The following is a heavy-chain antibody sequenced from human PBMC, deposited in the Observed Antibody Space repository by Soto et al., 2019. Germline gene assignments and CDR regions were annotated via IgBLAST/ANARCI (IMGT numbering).Heavy chain of an antibody. J-gene: IGHJ6*03. V-gene: IGHV1-8*01. Sequence: QVQLVQSGAEVKKPGASVKVSCKASGYTFTSYDINWVRQATGQGLEWMGWMNPNSGNTGYAQKFQGRVTMTRNSSISTAYMEVSSLRSEDTAVYYCARGGVDYYYYYMDVWGKGTTVTVSS. CDR1: GYTFTSYD. D-gene: IGHD2-15*01. CDR3: ARGGVDYYYYYMDV. CDR2: MNPNSGNT.